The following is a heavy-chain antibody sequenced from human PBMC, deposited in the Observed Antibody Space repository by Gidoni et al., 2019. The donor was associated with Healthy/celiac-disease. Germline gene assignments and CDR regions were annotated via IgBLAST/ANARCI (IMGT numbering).Heavy chain of an antibody. CDR1: GFTFSSYA. CDR3: AREVVPAAMYYYYGMDV. V-gene: IGHV3-30-3*01. D-gene: IGHD2-2*01. J-gene: IGHJ6*02. CDR2: ISYDGSNK. Sequence: GFTFSSYAMHWVRQAPGKGLEWVAVISYDGSNKYYADSVKGRFTISRDNSKNTLYLQMNSLRAEDTAVYYCAREVVPAAMYYYYGMDVWGQGTTVTVSS.